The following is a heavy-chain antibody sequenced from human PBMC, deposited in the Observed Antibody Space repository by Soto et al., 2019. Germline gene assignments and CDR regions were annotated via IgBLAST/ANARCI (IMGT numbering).Heavy chain of an antibody. CDR1: GFTFSMFS. V-gene: IGHV3-64D*06. CDR2: ISSNGDST. J-gene: IGHJ5*02. CDR3: VHTRSTVKIPPT. Sequence: AGGSLRLSCSASGFTFSMFSMHWVRQAPGKGLEYVSGISSNGDSTYYADSVKGRFTISRDNSKNTLYLQMSSLRAVDTAVYYCVHTRSTVKIPPTWGQGTLVTVSS. D-gene: IGHD4-17*01.